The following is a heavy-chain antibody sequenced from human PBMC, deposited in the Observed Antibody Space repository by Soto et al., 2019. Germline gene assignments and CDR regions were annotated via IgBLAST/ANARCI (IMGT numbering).Heavy chain of an antibody. CDR3: ARDSAADLLGTRDYFDY. Sequence: PGGSLRLSCAASGFTFSSYAMHWVRQAPGKGLEWVALIWYDGSNKYYADSVKGRFTISRDNSKNTLYLQMNSLRAEDTAVYYCARDSAADLLGTRDYFDYWGQGTLVTVSS. V-gene: IGHV3-33*01. CDR2: IWYDGSNK. D-gene: IGHD3-9*01. J-gene: IGHJ4*02. CDR1: GFTFSSYA.